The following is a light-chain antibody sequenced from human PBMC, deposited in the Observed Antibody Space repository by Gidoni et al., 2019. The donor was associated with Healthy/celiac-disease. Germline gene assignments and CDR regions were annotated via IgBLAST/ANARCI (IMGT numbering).Light chain of an antibody. CDR2: KDS. CDR1: ALPKQY. J-gene: IGLJ2*01. CDR3: QSADSSGTYGDVV. Sequence: SYELTQPPSVSVSPGQTARITCSGDALPKQYAYWYQQKPGQAPVLVIYKDSERPSGIPERFSGSSSGKTVTLTISGVQAEDEADYYCQSADSSGTYGDVVFGGGTKLTVL. V-gene: IGLV3-25*03.